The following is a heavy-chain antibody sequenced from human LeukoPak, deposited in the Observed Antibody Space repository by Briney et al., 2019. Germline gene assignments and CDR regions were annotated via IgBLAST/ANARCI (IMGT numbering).Heavy chain of an antibody. J-gene: IGHJ6*04. Sequence: ASVKVSCKASGYTFTSYYMHWVRQAPGQGLEWMGIINPSGGSTSYAQKFQGRVTMTRDTSTSTVYMELSSLRSEDTAVYYCARDGAPMVRGVISCYYYGMDVCGKGTTVTVSS. CDR3: ARDGAPMVRGVISCYYYGMDV. CDR1: GYTFTSYY. V-gene: IGHV1-46*01. D-gene: IGHD3-10*01. CDR2: INPSGGST.